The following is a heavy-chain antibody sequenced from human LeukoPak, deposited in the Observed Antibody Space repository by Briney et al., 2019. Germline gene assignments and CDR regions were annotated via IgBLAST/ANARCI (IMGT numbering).Heavy chain of an antibody. D-gene: IGHD2-21*01. Sequence: GGSLRLSCAASGFTFSSYAMSWVRQAPGKGLEWVSGINWNGGSTGYADSVKGRFTISRDNAKNSLYLQMNSLRAEDTSVYFCARLSYWVFEIWGQGTMVTVSS. V-gene: IGHV3-20*04. CDR3: ARLSYWVFEI. CDR1: GFTFSSYA. CDR2: INWNGGST. J-gene: IGHJ3*02.